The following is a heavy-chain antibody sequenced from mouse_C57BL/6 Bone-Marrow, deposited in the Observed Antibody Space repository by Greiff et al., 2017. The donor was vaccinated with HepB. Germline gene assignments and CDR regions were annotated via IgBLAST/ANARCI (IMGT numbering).Heavy chain of an antibody. CDR3: ARYYYERYYAMDY. J-gene: IGHJ4*01. D-gene: IGHD2-4*01. V-gene: IGHV1-81*01. CDR2: IYPRSGNT. CDR1: GYTFTSYG. Sequence: QVQLQQSGAELARPGASVKLSCKASGYTFTSYGISWVKQRTGQGLEWIGEIYPRSGNTYYNEKFKGKATLTADKSSSTAYMELRSLTSEDYAVYFCARYYYERYYAMDYWGQGTSVTVSS.